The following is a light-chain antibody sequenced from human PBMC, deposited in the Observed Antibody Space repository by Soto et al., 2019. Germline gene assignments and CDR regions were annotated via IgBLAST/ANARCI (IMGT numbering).Light chain of an antibody. J-gene: IGKJ5*01. CDR3: QQAYSFTIT. V-gene: IGKV1D-12*01. CDR2: GAS. CDR1: QDIAGY. Sequence: IHATLSPSSASASVGDRVTITCQASQDIAGYLAWYQHKPGRTPELLIHGASRLQSGVPARFSGSGSGTDFTLSINSLKNEDVATYYCQQAYSFTITFGQGTRLEIK.